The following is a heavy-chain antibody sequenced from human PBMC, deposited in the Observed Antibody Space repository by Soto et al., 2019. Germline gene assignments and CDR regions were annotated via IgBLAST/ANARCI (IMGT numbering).Heavy chain of an antibody. CDR2: INAGNGNT. Sequence: QVQFVQSGAEVKKPGASVKVSCKASGYTFTGYTMHWVRQAPGQRLEWMGWINAGNGNTKYSQKFQGRVTITRDTSASTAYMELSSLRSEDTAVYYCASRIVATIMDYYGMDVWGQGTTVTVSS. J-gene: IGHJ6*02. CDR1: GYTFTGYT. D-gene: IGHD5-12*01. CDR3: ASRIVATIMDYYGMDV. V-gene: IGHV1-3*01.